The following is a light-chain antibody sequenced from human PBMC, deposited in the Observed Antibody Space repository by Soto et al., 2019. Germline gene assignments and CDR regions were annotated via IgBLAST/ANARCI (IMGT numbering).Light chain of an antibody. CDR2: EDN. Sequence: NFMLTQPHSVSESPGKTVTISCTRSGCSIASGYVQWYRQRPGSAPTTVIYEDNQRPSGVPDRFSGSIDSSSNSASLTISGLQTEDEADYYCQSYHSSYPYVFGTGTKLTVL. J-gene: IGLJ1*01. CDR3: QSYHSSYPYV. CDR1: GCSIASGY. V-gene: IGLV6-57*03.